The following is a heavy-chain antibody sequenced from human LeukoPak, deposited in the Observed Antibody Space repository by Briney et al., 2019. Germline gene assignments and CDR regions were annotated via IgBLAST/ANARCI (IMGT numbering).Heavy chain of an antibody. CDR1: GFTFGDYA. CDR3: ALWFGELNLYDY. CDR2: IRSKAYGGTT. Sequence: GGSLRLSCTASGFTFGDYAMSWVRQAPGEGLEWVGFIRSKAYGGTTEYAASVKGRFTISRDDSKSIAYLQMNSLKTEDTAVYYCALWFGELNLYDYWGQGTLVTVSS. D-gene: IGHD3-10*01. J-gene: IGHJ4*02. V-gene: IGHV3-49*04.